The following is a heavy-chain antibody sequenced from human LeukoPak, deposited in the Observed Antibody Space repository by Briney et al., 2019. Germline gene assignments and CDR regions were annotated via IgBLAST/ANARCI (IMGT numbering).Heavy chain of an antibody. CDR1: GYTFTSYY. CDR3: AAPGAEWELLPADY. D-gene: IGHD1-26*01. V-gene: IGHV1-46*01. Sequence: ASVKVSCKASGYTFTSYYIHWVRQAPGQGLEWMGIINPSGGSTSYAQKFQGRVTMTRDTSISTAYMELSRLRSDDTAVYYCAAPGAEWELLPADYWGQGTLVTVSS. CDR2: INPSGGST. J-gene: IGHJ4*02.